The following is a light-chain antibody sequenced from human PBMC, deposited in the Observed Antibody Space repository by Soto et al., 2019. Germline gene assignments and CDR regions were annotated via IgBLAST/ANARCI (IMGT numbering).Light chain of an antibody. J-gene: IGKJ4*01. Sequence: QSPSSLSASVGDRVTITCRASQGIRNDLGWYQQKPGKAPKLLIYAASSLQSGVPSRFSGSGSGTDFTFTISSLQPEDIATYYCQQYDNIPLTFGVGTKVDIK. CDR3: QQYDNIPLT. V-gene: IGKV1-6*01. CDR1: QGIRND. CDR2: AAS.